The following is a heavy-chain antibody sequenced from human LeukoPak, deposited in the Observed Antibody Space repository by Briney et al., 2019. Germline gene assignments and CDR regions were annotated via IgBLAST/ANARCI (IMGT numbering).Heavy chain of an antibody. CDR1: GFTFSSYS. CDR3: ARGGDFSGDFDY. CDR2: ISSSSSYI. D-gene: IGHD6-19*01. V-gene: IGHV3-21*01. Sequence: GGSLRLSCAASGFTFSSYSMNWVRQAPGKGLEWVSSISSSSSYIYYADSVKGRFTISRDNAKNSLYLQMNSLRAEDTAVYYCARGGDFSGDFDYWGQGTLVTVSS. J-gene: IGHJ4*02.